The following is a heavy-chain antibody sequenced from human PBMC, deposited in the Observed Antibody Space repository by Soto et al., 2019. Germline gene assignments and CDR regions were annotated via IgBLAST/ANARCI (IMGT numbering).Heavy chain of an antibody. CDR3: AKSSGYSYGLIDY. Sequence: EVQLLESGGGLVQPGGSPRLSCAASGFTFSSYAMSWVRQAPGKGLEWVSAISGSGGSTYYADSVKGRFTISRDNSKNTLYLQMNSLRAEDTAVYYCAKSSGYSYGLIDYWGQGTLVTVSS. V-gene: IGHV3-23*01. CDR2: ISGSGGST. J-gene: IGHJ4*02. CDR1: GFTFSSYA. D-gene: IGHD5-18*01.